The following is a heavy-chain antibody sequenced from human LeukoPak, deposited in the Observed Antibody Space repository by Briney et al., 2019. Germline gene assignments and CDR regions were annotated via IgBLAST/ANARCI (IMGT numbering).Heavy chain of an antibody. V-gene: IGHV4-59*08. Sequence: SETLSLTCTASGCTISSYYWSWVRQPPGKGLEWIGYIYYSGSTNYNPSLKSRVTISVDTSKNQFSLKLSSVTAADTAVYYCASVRGYCSSTSRKYYYGMDVWGQGTTVTVSS. D-gene: IGHD2-2*01. CDR1: GCTISSYY. CDR3: ASVRGYCSSTSRKYYYGMDV. J-gene: IGHJ6*02. CDR2: IYYSGST.